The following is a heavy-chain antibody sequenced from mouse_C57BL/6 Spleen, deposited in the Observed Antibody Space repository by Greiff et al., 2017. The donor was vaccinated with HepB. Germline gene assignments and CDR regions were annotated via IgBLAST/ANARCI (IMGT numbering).Heavy chain of an antibody. V-gene: IGHV1-61*01. CDR2: IYPSDSET. CDR1: GYTFTSSW. J-gene: IGHJ2*01. Sequence: QVQLQQPGAELVRPGSSVKLSCKASGYTFTSSWMDWVKQRPGQGLEWIGTIYPSDSETHYNQKFKDKATLTVDKSSSTAYMQLSSLTSEDSAVYYCARKGIYDGYYRDYWGQGTTLTVSS. CDR3: ARKGIYDGYYRDY. D-gene: IGHD2-3*01.